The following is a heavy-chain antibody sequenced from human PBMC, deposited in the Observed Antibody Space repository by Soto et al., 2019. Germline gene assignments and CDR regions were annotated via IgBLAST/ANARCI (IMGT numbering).Heavy chain of an antibody. CDR3: AKDIIYYGLGSYPIVDY. CDR2: ISWNSGSI. CDR1: GFTFDHYA. D-gene: IGHD3-10*01. Sequence: EVQLVESGGGLVQPGRSLRLSCAASGFTFDHYAMHWVRQVPGKGLEWVSGISWNSGSIGYADSVKGRFTISRDNAKNSLYLQMNSLRAEDTALYYGAKDIIYYGLGSYPIVDYWGQGTLVTVSS. J-gene: IGHJ4*02. V-gene: IGHV3-9*01.